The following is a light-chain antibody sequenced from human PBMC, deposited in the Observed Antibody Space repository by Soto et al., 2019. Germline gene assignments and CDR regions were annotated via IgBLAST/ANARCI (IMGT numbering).Light chain of an antibody. CDR1: QSVSSN. V-gene: IGKV3-15*01. J-gene: IGKJ1*01. CDR2: GAS. CDR3: QQYNNWPQWT. Sequence: EIVMTQSPATLSVSPGERATLSCRASQSVSSNLAWYQQKPGQAPRLLIYGASNRATGIPARFSGSVSGKEFTLTISSLQSEDFAVYDCQQYNNWPQWTFGQGTKVKIK.